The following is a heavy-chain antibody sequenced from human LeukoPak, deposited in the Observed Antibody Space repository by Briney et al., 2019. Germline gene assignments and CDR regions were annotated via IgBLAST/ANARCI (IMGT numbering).Heavy chain of an antibody. J-gene: IGHJ5*02. V-gene: IGHV3-48*02. Sequence: GGSLRLSCAASGFTFSDYSMNWVRQAPGKGLEWVSYISSSSSTINYADSVKGRFTISRDNAKNSLYLQMNSLRDEDTAVYYCARGREYCSSISCYKWFDPWGQGTLVTVSS. CDR1: GFTFSDYS. CDR2: ISSSSSTI. D-gene: IGHD2-2*02. CDR3: ARGREYCSSISCYKWFDP.